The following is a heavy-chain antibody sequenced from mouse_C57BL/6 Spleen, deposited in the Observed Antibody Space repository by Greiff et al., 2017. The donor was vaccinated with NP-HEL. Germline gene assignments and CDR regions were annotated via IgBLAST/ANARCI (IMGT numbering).Heavy chain of an antibody. CDR3: TRDGYPDYYFDD. Sequence: QVQLQQSGAELVRPGASVTLSCKASGYTFTDYEMHWVKQTPVHGLEWIGAIDPETGGTAYNQKFKGKAILTADKSSSTAYMELRSLTSEDSAVYYCTRDGYPDYYFDDWGQGTTLTVSS. J-gene: IGHJ2*01. CDR1: GYTFTDYE. V-gene: IGHV1-15*01. CDR2: IDPETGGT. D-gene: IGHD2-3*01.